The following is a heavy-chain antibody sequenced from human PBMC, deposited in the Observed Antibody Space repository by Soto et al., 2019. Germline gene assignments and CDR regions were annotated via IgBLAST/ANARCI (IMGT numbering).Heavy chain of an antibody. CDR1: GRSISSSSYY. Sequence: SETLSLTCTVSGRSISSSSYYWGWIRQPPGKALEWIAESYHSGSTNYNPSLKSRVTISVDRSMNQFSLKVSSVTAADTAVYYCARTYSSGWYLNLWGQGIMVTVSS. J-gene: IGHJ4*02. D-gene: IGHD6-19*01. V-gene: IGHV4-39*07. CDR2: SYHSGST. CDR3: ARTYSSGWYLNL.